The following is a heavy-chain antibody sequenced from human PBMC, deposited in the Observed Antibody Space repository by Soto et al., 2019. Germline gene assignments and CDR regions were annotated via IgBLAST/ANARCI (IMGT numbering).Heavy chain of an antibody. D-gene: IGHD2-21*01. CDR3: ARRNCGGDCYSFDY. J-gene: IGHJ4*02. V-gene: IGHV4-39*01. CDR1: GGSISSSSYY. CDR2: IYYSGST. Sequence: SETLSLTCTVSGGSISSSSYYWGWIRQPPGKGLEWIGSIYYSGSTYYNPSLKSRFTISVDTSKNQFSLKLSSVTAADTAVYYCARRNCGGDCYSFDYWGKGTLVTVSS.